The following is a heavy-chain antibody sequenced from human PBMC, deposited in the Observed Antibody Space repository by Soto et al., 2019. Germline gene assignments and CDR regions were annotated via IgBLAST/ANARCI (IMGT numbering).Heavy chain of an antibody. CDR1: GFTFSSYG. J-gene: IGHJ2*01. CDR2: ISYDGSNQ. CDR3: AKTPGVYPLYWYFDL. D-gene: IGHD4-17*01. V-gene: IGHV3-30*18. Sequence: QVQLVESGGGVVQPGRSLRLSCAASGFTFSSYGLHWVRQSPGKGLEWVAIISYDGSNQYYADSVKGRFTISRDNSNNTLYLQMNSLRAVDTAVYYCAKTPGVYPLYWYFDLWGRGTLVTVSS.